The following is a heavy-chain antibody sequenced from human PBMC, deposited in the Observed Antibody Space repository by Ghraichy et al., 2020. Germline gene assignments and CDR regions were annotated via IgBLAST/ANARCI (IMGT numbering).Heavy chain of an antibody. CDR2: IYYSGST. V-gene: IGHV4-39*01. CDR1: GGSISSISYY. D-gene: IGHD2-2*01. J-gene: IGHJ4*02. CDR3: AIHEDQYCSSTSCYLRWMAFDY. Sequence: TLSLTCTVSGGSISSISYYWGWIRQPPGKGLEWIGSIYYSGSTYYNPSLKSRVTISVDTSKNQFSLKLSSVTAADTAVYYCAIHEDQYCSSTSCYLRWMAFDYWGQGTLVTVSS.